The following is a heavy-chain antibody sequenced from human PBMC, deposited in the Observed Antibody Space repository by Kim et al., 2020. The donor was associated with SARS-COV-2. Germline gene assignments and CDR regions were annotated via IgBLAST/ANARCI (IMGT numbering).Heavy chain of an antibody. Sequence: SETLSLTCAVYGGSFSGYYWSWIRQPPGKGLEWIGEINHSGSTNYNPSLKSRVTISVDTSKNQFPLNLSSVTAADTAVHYCAIFKVAAAGTCSYYYYGM. CDR3: AIFKVAAAGTCSYYYYGM. CDR1: GGSFSGYY. CDR2: INHSGST. V-gene: IGHV4-34*01. D-gene: IGHD6-13*01. J-gene: IGHJ6*01.